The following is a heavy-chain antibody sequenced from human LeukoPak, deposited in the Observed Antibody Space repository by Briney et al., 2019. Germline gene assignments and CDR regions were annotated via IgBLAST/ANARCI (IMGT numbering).Heavy chain of an antibody. Sequence: GGSLRLSCAASVFTFSDYYLSWIPDAPGKGRECVSDISSSGSNIYYADSVKGRFTIPRDNAKNSLYLQMNSLSAEDTAVYYCARGCSVGSCYPSYYYYYMDVWGKGTTVTVSS. D-gene: IGHD2-15*01. V-gene: IGHV3-11*01. CDR3: ARGCSVGSCYPSYYYYYMDV. CDR2: ISSSGSNI. CDR1: VFTFSDYY. J-gene: IGHJ6*03.